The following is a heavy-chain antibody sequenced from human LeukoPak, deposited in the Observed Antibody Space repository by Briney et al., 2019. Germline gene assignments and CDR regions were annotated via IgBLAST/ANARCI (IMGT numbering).Heavy chain of an antibody. V-gene: IGHV3-21*01. CDR1: GFTFSSYS. CDR2: ISSSSSYI. CDR3: ATENGIVVADNY. D-gene: IGHD6-19*01. J-gene: IGHJ4*02. Sequence: GGSLRLSCAASGFTFSSYSMNWVRQAPGKGLEWVSSISSSSSYIYYADSVKGRFTISRDNAKNSLYLQMNSLRAEDTAVYYCATENGIVVADNYWGQGTLDTVSS.